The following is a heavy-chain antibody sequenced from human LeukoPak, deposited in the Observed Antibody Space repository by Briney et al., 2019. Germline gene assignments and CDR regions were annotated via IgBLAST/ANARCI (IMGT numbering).Heavy chain of an antibody. V-gene: IGHV1-18*01. CDR1: GYTFTSYG. Sequence: GASVKVSCKASGYTFTSYGISWVRQAPGQGLEWMGWISAHTGNTNYVQKFQDRVTMTTDTSTSTAYMELRSLRSDDTAVYFCARDIATVQHQDWGQGTLVTVSS. D-gene: IGHD1-1*01. CDR3: ARDIATVQHQD. J-gene: IGHJ4*02. CDR2: ISAHTGNT.